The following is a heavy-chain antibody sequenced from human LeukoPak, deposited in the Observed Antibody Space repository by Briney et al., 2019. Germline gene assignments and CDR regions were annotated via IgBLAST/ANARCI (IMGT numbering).Heavy chain of an antibody. J-gene: IGHJ5*02. CDR2: INPNSGGT. Sequence: ASVKVSCKASGYTFTSYYMHWVRQAPGQGLEWMGWINPNSGGTNYAQKFQGRVTMTRDTSISTAYMELSRLRSDDTAVYYCARDRAYSSSSVWFDPWGQGTLVTVSS. D-gene: IGHD6-6*01. CDR1: GYTFTSYY. CDR3: ARDRAYSSSSVWFDP. V-gene: IGHV1-2*02.